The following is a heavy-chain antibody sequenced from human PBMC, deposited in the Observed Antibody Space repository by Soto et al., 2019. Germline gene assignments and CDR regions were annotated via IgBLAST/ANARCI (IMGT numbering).Heavy chain of an antibody. CDR1: GDTFSSYA. Sequence: SVKVSCKASGDTFSSYAISWVRQAPGQGLEWMGGIIPIVGTSNYAQKFQGRVTMTADISTSTAYMELSSLRSEDTAVYYCATIVDDGGYAYWGLGRLV. CDR2: IIPIVGTS. J-gene: IGHJ4*02. V-gene: IGHV1-69*06. CDR3: ATIVDDGGYAY. D-gene: IGHD3-22*01.